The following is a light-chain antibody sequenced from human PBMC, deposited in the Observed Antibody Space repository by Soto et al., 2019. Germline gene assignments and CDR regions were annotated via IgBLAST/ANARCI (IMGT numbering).Light chain of an antibody. Sequence: QSVLTQPHSVSAAPGHEVTISCSGSSSNIGTYYVSWYQQLPGTAPKLLIYDNNKRPSGIPDRFSGSKSGASATLGIAGLQTGDEADYYCGTWDSSLRVYVFGTGTKLTVL. V-gene: IGLV1-51*01. CDR2: DNN. CDR1: SSNIGTYY. CDR3: GTWDSSLRVYV. J-gene: IGLJ1*01.